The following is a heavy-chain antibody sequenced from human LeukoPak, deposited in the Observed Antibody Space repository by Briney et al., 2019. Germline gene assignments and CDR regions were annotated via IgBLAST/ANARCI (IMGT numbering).Heavy chain of an antibody. J-gene: IGHJ4*02. Sequence: GGSLRLSCAASGFSFSTYAMNWVRQAPGKGLAWVSGISSGGDSTYFADSVKGRFTISRDNSKNTVSLHMNSLRAEDTAVYYCAKVAPLGSSWYAFNYWGQGTLVTVSS. D-gene: IGHD6-13*01. CDR1: GFSFSTYA. V-gene: IGHV3-23*01. CDR3: AKVAPLGSSWYAFNY. CDR2: ISSGGDST.